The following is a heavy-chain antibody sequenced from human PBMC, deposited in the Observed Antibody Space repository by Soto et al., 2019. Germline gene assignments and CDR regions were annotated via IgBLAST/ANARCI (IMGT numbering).Heavy chain of an antibody. CDR1: GSAFSSYA. CDR2: ISGSGVGT. Sequence: EVQLLESGGGLEQPGGSLRLSCAASGSAFSSYAMSWVRQAPGKGLEWVSGISGSGVGTYYAESVKGRFTISRDNSKNKLYLQMNSLRAEDTAVYYCAKDRQWLVRNFDYWGQGSLVTVSS. CDR3: AKDRQWLVRNFDY. V-gene: IGHV3-23*01. J-gene: IGHJ4*02. D-gene: IGHD6-19*01.